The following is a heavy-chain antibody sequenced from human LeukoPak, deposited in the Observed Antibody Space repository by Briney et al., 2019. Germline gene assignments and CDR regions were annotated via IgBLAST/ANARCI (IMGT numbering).Heavy chain of an antibody. V-gene: IGHV3-7*01. CDR1: GFTFTNYW. CDR2: IEEYGNEI. CDR3: ARPSFRTGSYFDH. Sequence: PGGSLRLSCAASGFTFTNYWMGWVRQAPGKGLEWVANIEEYGNEIHYVDSVKGRFTISRDNTRTSLYLQMNSLRVEDTAVYYCARPSFRTGSYFDHWGQGTLVTVSS. D-gene: IGHD3/OR15-3a*01. J-gene: IGHJ4*02.